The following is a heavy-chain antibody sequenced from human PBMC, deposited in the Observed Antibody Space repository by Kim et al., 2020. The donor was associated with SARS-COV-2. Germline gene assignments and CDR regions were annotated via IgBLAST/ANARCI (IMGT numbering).Heavy chain of an antibody. Sequence: SETLSLACKVSGGSINNYYWNWIRQSPGKGLEWIGYIYSSGNTNYNPSLERRVTITVDTSRNQFSLSLTSVTAADTAVYYCVRSFCSGGSCYYNRPFDYWGLGTLVTISP. D-gene: IGHD2-15*01. V-gene: IGHV4-4*08. J-gene: IGHJ4*02. CDR1: GGSINNYY. CDR2: IYSSGNT. CDR3: VRSFCSGGSCYYNRPFDY.